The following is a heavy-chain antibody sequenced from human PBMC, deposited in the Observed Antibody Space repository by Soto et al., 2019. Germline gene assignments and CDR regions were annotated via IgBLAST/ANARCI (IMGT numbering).Heavy chain of an antibody. CDR3: ARDRSGDDFWSGQSGYFDY. D-gene: IGHD3-3*01. CDR2: IYYSGST. Sequence: SETLSLTCTVSGGSISSYYWSWIRQPPGKGLEWIGYIYYSGSTNYNPSLKSRVTISVDTSKNQFSLKLSSVTAADTAVYYCARDRSGDDFWSGQSGYFDYWGQGTLVTVSS. V-gene: IGHV4-59*01. J-gene: IGHJ4*02. CDR1: GGSISSYY.